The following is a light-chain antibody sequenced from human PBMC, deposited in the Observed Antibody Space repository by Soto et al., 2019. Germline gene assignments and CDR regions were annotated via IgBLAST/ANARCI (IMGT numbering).Light chain of an antibody. CDR1: SSDVGGYDY. Sequence: QSVLTQPASVSGSPGQSITISCTGSSSDVGGYDYVSWYQQHPGKVPKLIIYDVSNRPSGVSNRFSGSKSGNTASLTISGLQAEDEADYYCSSYTSINTLLFGGGTKVTVL. J-gene: IGLJ2*01. CDR2: DVS. V-gene: IGLV2-14*01. CDR3: SSYTSINTLL.